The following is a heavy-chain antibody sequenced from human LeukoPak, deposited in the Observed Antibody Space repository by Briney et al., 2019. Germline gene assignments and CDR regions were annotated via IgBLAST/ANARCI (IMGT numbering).Heavy chain of an antibody. D-gene: IGHD2-2*01. Sequence: PGGSLRLSCAASGFTFSSYWMSWVRQAPGKGLEWVANIKQDGSEKYYVDSVKGRFTISRDNAKNSLYLQMNSLRAEDTAVYYCARETRADIVVVPAAMRKYYYYYMDVWGKGTTVTISS. V-gene: IGHV3-7*01. CDR2: IKQDGSEK. CDR1: GFTFSSYW. J-gene: IGHJ6*03. CDR3: ARETRADIVVVPAAMRKYYYYYMDV.